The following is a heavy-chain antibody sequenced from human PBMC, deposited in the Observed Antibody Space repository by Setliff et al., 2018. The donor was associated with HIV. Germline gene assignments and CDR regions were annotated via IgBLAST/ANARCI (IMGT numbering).Heavy chain of an antibody. D-gene: IGHD3-9*01. CDR3: AAPLTGPDGFDM. V-gene: IGHV1-24*01. J-gene: IGHJ3*02. CDR2: FDPEQSET. Sequence: GASVKVSCKVSGYTLTELSVHWVRQAPGNGLEWMGGFDPEQSETVYAQRFQGRVTFTEETSTDTAYMDLISLTSDDTAVYFCAAPLTGPDGFDMWGQGTMVTVSS. CDR1: GYTLTELS.